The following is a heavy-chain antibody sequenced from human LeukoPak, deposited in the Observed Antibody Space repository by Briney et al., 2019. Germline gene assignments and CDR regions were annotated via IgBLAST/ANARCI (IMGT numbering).Heavy chain of an antibody. CDR3: ASLTTADAFDI. CDR1: GGSISSYY. CDR2: IYDSGGT. J-gene: IGHJ3*02. Sequence: PSETLSLTCTVSGGSISSYYWSWIRQPPGKGLECIRYIYDSGGTNYNPSLKSRVTISVDTSKNQFSLKLSSVTAADTAVFYCASLTTADAFDIWGQGTMVTVSS. D-gene: IGHD3-22*01. V-gene: IGHV4-59*01.